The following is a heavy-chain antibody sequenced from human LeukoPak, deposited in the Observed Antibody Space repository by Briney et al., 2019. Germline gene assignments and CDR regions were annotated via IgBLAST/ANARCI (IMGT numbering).Heavy chain of an antibody. J-gene: IGHJ3*02. CDR2: IFVGSGNT. CDR3: AAGYSGSYHDAFDI. V-gene: IGHV1-58*02. Sequence: GASVKVSCKASGFTFTISAMQWVRQARGQRLEWIGWIFVGSGNTNYAQKFQERFTITRDMSTRTAYMELSSLRSEDTAVYYCAAGYSGSYHDAFDIWGQGTMVTVSS. CDR1: GFTFTISA. D-gene: IGHD1-26*01.